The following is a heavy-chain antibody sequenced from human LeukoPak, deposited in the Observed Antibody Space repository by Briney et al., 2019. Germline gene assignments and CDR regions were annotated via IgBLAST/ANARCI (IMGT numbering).Heavy chain of an antibody. CDR1: GFTFSSYA. D-gene: IGHD7-27*01. V-gene: IGHV3-23*01. J-gene: IGHJ3*02. Sequence: PGGSLRLSCAASGFTFSSYAMSWVRQAPGKGLEWVSAVSGSGGSTYYADSVKGRFTISRDNSKNTLYLQMKSLRAEDTAVYYCARVPRRGGEDAFDIWGQGTMVTVSS. CDR3: ARVPRRGGEDAFDI. CDR2: VSGSGGST.